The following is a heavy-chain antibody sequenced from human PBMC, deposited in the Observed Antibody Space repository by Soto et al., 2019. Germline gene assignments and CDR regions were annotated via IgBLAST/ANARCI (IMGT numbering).Heavy chain of an antibody. J-gene: IGHJ4*02. D-gene: IGHD3-22*01. Sequence: ESLKISCKGSGYSFTSYWISWVRQMPGKGLEWMGRIDPSDSYTNYSPSFQGHVTISADKSITTVFLQWSSLRASDTAMYYCARQIYDSDSGPNFQYYFDSWGQGTLVTVSS. CDR1: GYSFTSYW. CDR2: IDPSDSYT. V-gene: IGHV5-10-1*01. CDR3: ARQIYDSDSGPNFQYYFDS.